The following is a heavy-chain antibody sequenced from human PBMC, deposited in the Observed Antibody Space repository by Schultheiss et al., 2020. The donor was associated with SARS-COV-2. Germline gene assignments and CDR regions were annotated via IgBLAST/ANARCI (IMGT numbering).Heavy chain of an antibody. J-gene: IGHJ4*02. CDR1: GFTFSNAW. Sequence: GGSLRLSCAASGFTFSNAWMSWVRQAPGKGLEWVGRIKSKTDGGTTDYAAPVKGRFTISRDDSKNTLYLQMNSLKTEDTAVYYCASPDCSSTSCYILYWGQGTLVTVSS. CDR2: IKSKTDGGTT. CDR3: ASPDCSSTSCYILY. V-gene: IGHV3-15*01. D-gene: IGHD2-2*02.